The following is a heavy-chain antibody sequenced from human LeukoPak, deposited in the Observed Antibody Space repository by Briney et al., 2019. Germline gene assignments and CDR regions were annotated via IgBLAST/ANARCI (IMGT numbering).Heavy chain of an antibody. Sequence: SETLSLTCTVSGYSISSGYYWVWIRPPPGKGLEWIGSIYRSGSTNYNPSLKRRVTISGDTSQNQFSLKVNSVTAADTAVYYCARGDCSSTICYSPMDVWGKGTTVTVSS. D-gene: IGHD2-2*01. CDR3: ARGDCSSTICYSPMDV. V-gene: IGHV4-38-2*02. CDR2: IYRSGST. J-gene: IGHJ6*03. CDR1: GYSISSGYY.